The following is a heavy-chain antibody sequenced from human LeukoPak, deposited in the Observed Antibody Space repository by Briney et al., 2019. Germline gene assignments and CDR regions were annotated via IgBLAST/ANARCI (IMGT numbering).Heavy chain of an antibody. V-gene: IGHV3-23*01. CDR2: ISGSGGST. CDR1: GFTFSSYA. CDR3: ARERDGYPDLF. Sequence: GGSLRLSCAASGFTFSSYAMSWVRQAPGKGLEWVSAISGSGGSTYYADSVKGRFTISRDNAKNSLYLQMNSLRAEDTAVYYCARERDGYPDLFWGRGTLVTVSS. D-gene: IGHD5-24*01. J-gene: IGHJ2*01.